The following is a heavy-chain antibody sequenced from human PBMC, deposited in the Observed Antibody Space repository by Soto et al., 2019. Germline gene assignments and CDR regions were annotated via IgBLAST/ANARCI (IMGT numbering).Heavy chain of an antibody. CDR1: GGSISSYY. D-gene: IGHD4-17*01. Sequence: ASETLSLTCTVSGGSISSYYWSWIRQPPGKGLEWIGYIYYSGSTNYNPSLKSRVTISVDTSKNQFSLKLSSVTAADTAVYYCARGLYGDYELDYWGQGTLVTVSS. J-gene: IGHJ4*02. CDR3: ARGLYGDYELDY. CDR2: IYYSGST. V-gene: IGHV4-59*01.